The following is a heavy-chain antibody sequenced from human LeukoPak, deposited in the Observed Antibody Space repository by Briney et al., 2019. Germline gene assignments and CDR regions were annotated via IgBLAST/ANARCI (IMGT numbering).Heavy chain of an antibody. Sequence: PGGSLRLSCAASGFTFSSYAMSWVRQAPGKGLEWVSAISGSGGSTYYADSVKGRFTISRDNSKNTLYLQMNSLRAEDTAVYYCARDFEGAWMETGTLSYYYYYMDVWGKGTTVTVSS. CDR2: ISGSGGST. J-gene: IGHJ6*03. V-gene: IGHV3-23*01. CDR3: ARDFEGAWMETGTLSYYYYYMDV. D-gene: IGHD1-7*01. CDR1: GFTFSSYA.